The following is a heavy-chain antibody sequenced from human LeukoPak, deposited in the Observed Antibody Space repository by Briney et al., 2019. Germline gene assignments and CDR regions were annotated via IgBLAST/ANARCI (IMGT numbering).Heavy chain of an antibody. D-gene: IGHD1-14*01. V-gene: IGHV3-30*18. CDR1: GFSFSDYG. CDR2: ISYDGSNK. Sequence: GGSLRLSCAASGFSFSDYGMHWVRQAPGKGLEWVAVISYDGSNKYYTDSVKGRFTISRDNSKNTMDLQMNSLRAEDTAVYYCAKDFEPGSFDYWGQGTLVTVSS. J-gene: IGHJ4*02. CDR3: AKDFEPGSFDY.